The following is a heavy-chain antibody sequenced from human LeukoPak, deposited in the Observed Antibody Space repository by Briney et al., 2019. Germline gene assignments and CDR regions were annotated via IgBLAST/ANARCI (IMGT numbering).Heavy chain of an antibody. CDR1: GGSISSYY. V-gene: IGHV4-59*01. D-gene: IGHD2-15*01. CDR3: AREWCSGGSCHEGIDY. CDR2: IYYSGST. J-gene: IGHJ4*02. Sequence: PSETLSLTCTVSGGSISSYYWSWIRQPPGKGLEWIGYIYYSGSTNYNPSLKSRVTISVDTSKNQFSLKLSSVTAADTAVYYCAREWCSGGSCHEGIDYWGQGTLVTVSP.